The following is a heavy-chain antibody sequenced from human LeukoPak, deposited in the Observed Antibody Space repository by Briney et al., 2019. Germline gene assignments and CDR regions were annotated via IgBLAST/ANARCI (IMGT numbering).Heavy chain of an antibody. CDR1: GGSISSSSYY. CDR3: VTVTTGYIDL. D-gene: IGHD4-17*01. V-gene: IGHV4-39*06. J-gene: IGHJ2*01. Sequence: PSETLSLTCTVSGGSISSSSYYWGWIRQPPGKGLEWIGSIYYSGSTYYNPSLKSRVTISVDTSKNQFPLKLSSVTAADTAVYYCVTVTTGYIDLWGRGTLVTVSS. CDR2: IYYSGST.